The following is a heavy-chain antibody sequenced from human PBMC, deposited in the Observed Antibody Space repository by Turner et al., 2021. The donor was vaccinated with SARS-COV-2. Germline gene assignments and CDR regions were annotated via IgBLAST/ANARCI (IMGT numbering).Heavy chain of an antibody. Sequence: QVQLVQSGAEVKKPGSSVKVSCTASGGNFKNYGFNWVRQAPGQGLEWMGRIIPVLDMSEYEQKCQGRVTIIADKSTYYCAIEVIMRGNGYGDQTYYFDYWGQGTLVIVSS. V-gene: IGHV1-69*02. CDR2: IIPVLDMS. J-gene: IGHJ4*02. CDR3: FDY. CDR1: GGNFKNYG. D-gene: IGHD2-21*01.